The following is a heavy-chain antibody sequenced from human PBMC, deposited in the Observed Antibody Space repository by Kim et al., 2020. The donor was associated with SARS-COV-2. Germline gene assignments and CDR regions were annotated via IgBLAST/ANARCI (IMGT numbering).Heavy chain of an antibody. CDR3: ARAHDSSGYYSPDFDY. CDR1: GGSISSSNW. J-gene: IGHJ4*02. CDR2: IYHSGST. V-gene: IGHV4-4*02. D-gene: IGHD3-22*01. Sequence: SETLSLTCAVSGGSISSSNWWSWVRQPPGKGLEWIGEIYHSGSTNYNPSLKSRVTISVDKSKNQFSLKLSSVTAADTAVYYCARAHDSSGYYSPDFDYWGQGTLVTVSS.